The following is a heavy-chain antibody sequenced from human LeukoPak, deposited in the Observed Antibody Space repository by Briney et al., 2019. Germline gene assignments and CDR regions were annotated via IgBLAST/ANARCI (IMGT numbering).Heavy chain of an antibody. D-gene: IGHD3-22*01. CDR1: GGSISSSSYY. J-gene: IGHJ5*02. V-gene: IGHV4-39*01. CDR2: IYYSGST. Sequence: SETLSLTCTVSGGSISSSSYYWGWIRQPPGKGLEWIGSIYYSGSTYYNPSLKSRVTISVDTSKNQFSLKLNSVTAADTAVYYCARQTYYDSSGYYLVQGFDPWGQGTLVTVSS. CDR3: ARQTYYDSSGYYLVQGFDP.